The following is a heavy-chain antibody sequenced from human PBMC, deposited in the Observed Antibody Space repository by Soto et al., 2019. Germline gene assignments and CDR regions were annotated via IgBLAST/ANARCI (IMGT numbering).Heavy chain of an antibody. CDR3: AKGKGVGATPDGANC. Sequence: EVQVLESGGGLVQPGGSLRLSCAASGFTFSRYGMNWVRQAPGKGLEWVSGVRSDGDTTYNADSVKGRFTVSRDNCRNTVDLQMNNLRVEDTAVYYCAKGKGVGATPDGANCWGQGTLVTVSP. D-gene: IGHD1-26*01. CDR1: GFTFSRYG. CDR2: VRSDGDTT. J-gene: IGHJ4*02. V-gene: IGHV3-23*01.